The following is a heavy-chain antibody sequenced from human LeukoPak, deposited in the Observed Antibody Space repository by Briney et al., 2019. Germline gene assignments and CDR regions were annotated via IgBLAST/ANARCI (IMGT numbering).Heavy chain of an antibody. Sequence: PGGSLRLSCSASGFIFSNYWMTWVRQAPGKGLEWVANIKQDGSEKYYVDSVKGRFTISRDNAKKSLYLQMNSLRDEDTAVYFCARDMIILQSWGQGTLVTVSS. CDR3: ARDMIILQS. D-gene: IGHD3-16*01. CDR1: GFIFSNYW. CDR2: IKQDGSEK. J-gene: IGHJ5*02. V-gene: IGHV3-7*04.